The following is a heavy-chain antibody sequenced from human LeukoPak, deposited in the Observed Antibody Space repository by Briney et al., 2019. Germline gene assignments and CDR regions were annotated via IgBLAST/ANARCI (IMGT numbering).Heavy chain of an antibody. D-gene: IGHD6-19*01. CDR3: ARGYGEYSSGWFGY. J-gene: IGHJ4*02. V-gene: IGHV3-30*16. Sequence: GGSLTLSCAASGFTFSSYSLHWVRQAPGKGLEWVAVLSYDGSNKYNPASMKGGITIARDNSKNTLYKQMNSMKADDTAVFYCARGYGEYSSGWFGYWGQGNLVTVTS. CDR2: LSYDGSNK. CDR1: GFTFSSYS.